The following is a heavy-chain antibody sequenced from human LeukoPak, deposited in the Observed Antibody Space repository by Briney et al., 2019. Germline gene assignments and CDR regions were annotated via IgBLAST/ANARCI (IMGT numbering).Heavy chain of an antibody. J-gene: IGHJ6*03. CDR3: PTSGGFVLPNAITGNWYMDV. CDR2: INSDGSST. V-gene: IGHV3-74*01. CDR1: GFTFSSYR. D-gene: IGHD2-2*01. Sequence: GGSLRLSCAASGFTFSSYRMHWGRHAPGEGLVWVSRINSDGSSTSYADSVKGRFTISRDNAHNSLFLQMNSLRAEDTAVYFCPTSGGFVLPNAITGNWYMDVWGRGTSVTVSS.